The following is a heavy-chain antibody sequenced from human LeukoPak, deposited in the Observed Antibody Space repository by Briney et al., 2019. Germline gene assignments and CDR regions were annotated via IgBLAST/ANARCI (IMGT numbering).Heavy chain of an antibody. V-gene: IGHV4-34*01. CDR3: ARGRKYYYDSSGYRTTYYFDY. CDR2: INHSGST. D-gene: IGHD3-22*01. Sequence: PSETLSLTCAVYGGSFSGYYWSWIRQPPGKGLEWIGEINHSGSTNYNPSLKSRVTISVDTSKNQFSLKLSSVTAADTAVYYCARGRKYYYDSSGYRTTYYFDYWGQGTLVTVSS. CDR1: GGSFSGYY. J-gene: IGHJ4*02.